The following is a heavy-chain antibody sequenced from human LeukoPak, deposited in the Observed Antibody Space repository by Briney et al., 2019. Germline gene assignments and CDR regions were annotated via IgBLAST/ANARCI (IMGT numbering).Heavy chain of an antibody. CDR1: GFTFSSYG. V-gene: IGHV3-30*02. CDR3: ARSAVATMGDFDY. CDR2: IRYDGSYK. Sequence: GGSLRLACSASGFTFSSYGMHWVRQAPGKGLEWVAFIRYDGSYKYYADSVKGRFTISRDNSKNTLYLQMNSLRAEDTAVYYCARSAVATMGDFDYWGQGTLVSVSS. D-gene: IGHD5-12*01. J-gene: IGHJ4*02.